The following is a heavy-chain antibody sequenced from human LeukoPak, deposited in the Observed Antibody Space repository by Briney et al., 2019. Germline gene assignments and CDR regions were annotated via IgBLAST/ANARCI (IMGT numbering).Heavy chain of an antibody. J-gene: IGHJ5*02. V-gene: IGHV4-39*07. CDR2: VYSSGST. D-gene: IGHD3-10*01. Sequence: PSETLSLTCTMSGVSISSNSYYWGWIRQPPGTGLEWIGSVYSSGSTNYNPSLKSRVTISVDTSKKQLSLKLSSVTAADTAVFYCARRTYISGLTWGQGTLVTVSS. CDR3: ARRTYISGLT. CDR1: GVSISSNSYY.